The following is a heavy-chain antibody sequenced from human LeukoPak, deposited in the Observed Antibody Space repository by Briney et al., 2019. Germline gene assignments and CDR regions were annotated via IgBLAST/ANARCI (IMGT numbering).Heavy chain of an antibody. Sequence: PSQTLSLTCTVSGGSISSGGYYWSWIRQHPGKGLEWIGYIYYSGSTYYNPSLKSRVTISVDTSKNQFSLKLSSVTAADTAVYYCARGPYDFWRFDYWGQGTLVTVSS. D-gene: IGHD3-3*01. CDR1: GGSISSGGYY. J-gene: IGHJ4*02. CDR2: IYYSGST. V-gene: IGHV4-30-4*08. CDR3: ARGPYDFWRFDY.